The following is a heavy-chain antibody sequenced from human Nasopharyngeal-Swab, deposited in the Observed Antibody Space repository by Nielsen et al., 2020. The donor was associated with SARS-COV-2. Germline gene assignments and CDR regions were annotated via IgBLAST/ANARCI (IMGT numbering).Heavy chain of an antibody. CDR1: GFTFDDYT. CDR3: AKDLGGYYYYGMDV. Sequence: GESLKISCAVSGFTFDDYTMHWVRQAPGKGLEWVSLISWDGGSTYYADSVKGRFTISRDNSKNSLYLQMNSLRTEDTALYYCAKDLGGYYYYGMDVWGQGTTVTVSS. J-gene: IGHJ6*02. CDR2: ISWDGGST. V-gene: IGHV3-43*01.